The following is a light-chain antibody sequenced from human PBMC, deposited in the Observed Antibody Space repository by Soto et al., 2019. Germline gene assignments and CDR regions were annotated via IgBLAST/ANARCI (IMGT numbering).Light chain of an antibody. CDR3: QQYRSSIPHT. CDR1: QVIGSRY. J-gene: IGKJ2*01. Sequence: DIVMTQSPGTLSLSPGERATISCRASQVIGSRYLAWYHQKSGQPPRLLIYGASSRATGIPDRFSGSGSGTDFTLTISRLEPEDFGVYYCQQYRSSIPHTFGQGTKLEIK. V-gene: IGKV3-20*01. CDR2: GAS.